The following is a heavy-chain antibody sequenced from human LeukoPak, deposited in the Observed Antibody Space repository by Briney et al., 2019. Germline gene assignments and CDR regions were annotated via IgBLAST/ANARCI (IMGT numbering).Heavy chain of an antibody. CDR3: AKDGYSSGSFDY. Sequence: GGSLRLSCAASGFTFSSYGMHWVREAPGKGLEWVAFIRYDGSNKYYADSVKGRFTISRDNSKNTLYLQMNSLRAEDTAVYYCAKDGYSSGSFDYWGQGTLVTVSS. CDR2: IRYDGSNK. CDR1: GFTFSSYG. D-gene: IGHD6-19*01. V-gene: IGHV3-30*02. J-gene: IGHJ4*02.